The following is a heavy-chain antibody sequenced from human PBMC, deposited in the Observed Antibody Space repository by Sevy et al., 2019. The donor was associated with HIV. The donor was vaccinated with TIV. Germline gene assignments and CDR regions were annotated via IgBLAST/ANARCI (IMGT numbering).Heavy chain of an antibody. J-gene: IGHJ4*02. V-gene: IGHV3-15*07. CDR1: GFTFSNAW. CDR3: TTDLPYYGSG. Sequence: GGSLRLSCAASGFTFSNAWMNWVRRAPGKGLEWVGRNKTKTDGGTTDYAAPVKGRFTISRDDSKNTLYLQMNSLKTEDTAVYYCTTDLPYYGSGWGQGTLVTVSS. CDR2: NKTKTDGGTT. D-gene: IGHD3-10*01.